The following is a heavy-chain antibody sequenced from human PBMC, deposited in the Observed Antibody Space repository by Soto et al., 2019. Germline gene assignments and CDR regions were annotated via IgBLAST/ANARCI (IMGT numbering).Heavy chain of an antibody. V-gene: IGHV3-23*01. D-gene: IGHD2-15*01. CDR1: GFTFSSYA. CDR3: AKGHLYCSGGSCTIDY. Sequence: GGSLRLSCAASGFTFSSYAMSWVRQAPGKGLEWVSAISGSGGSTYYADSVKGRFTISRDNSKNTLYLQMNSLRAEDTAVYYCAKGHLYCSGGSCTIDYWGQGTLVTVSS. CDR2: ISGSGGST. J-gene: IGHJ4*02.